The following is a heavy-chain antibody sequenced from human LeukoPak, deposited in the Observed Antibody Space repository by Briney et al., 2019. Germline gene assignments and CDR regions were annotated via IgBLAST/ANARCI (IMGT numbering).Heavy chain of an antibody. Sequence: ASVKVSCKASGGTFSSYAISWVRQAPGQGLEWMGRIIPILGIANYAQKFQGRVTITADKSTSTAYMELSSLRSEDTAVYYCARDRSYGSGSYYDSWGQGTLVTVSS. CDR2: IIPILGIA. CDR3: ARDRSYGSGSYYDS. D-gene: IGHD3-10*01. J-gene: IGHJ5*02. CDR1: GGTFSSYA. V-gene: IGHV1-69*04.